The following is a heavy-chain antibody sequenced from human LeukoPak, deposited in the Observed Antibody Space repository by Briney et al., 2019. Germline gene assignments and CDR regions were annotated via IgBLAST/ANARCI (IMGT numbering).Heavy chain of an antibody. CDR1: GFTFSSYA. V-gene: IGHV3-66*01. D-gene: IGHD3-22*01. CDR2: IYSGGST. CDR3: ARDLYYYDSSGYWSGIDV. J-gene: IGHJ6*02. Sequence: PGGSLRLSCAASGFTFSSYAMHWVRQAPGKGLEWVAVIYSGGSTYYADSVKGRFTISRDNSKNTLYLQMNSLRAEDTAVYYCARDLYYYDSSGYWSGIDVWGQGTTVTVSS.